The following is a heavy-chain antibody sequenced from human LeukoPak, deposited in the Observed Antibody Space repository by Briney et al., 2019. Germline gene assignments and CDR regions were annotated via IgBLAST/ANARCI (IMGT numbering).Heavy chain of an antibody. D-gene: IGHD3-3*01. CDR1: GDPISSVNW. V-gene: IGHV4-4*02. Sequence: PSGTLSLTCAVSGDPISSVNWWSWVRQPPGKGLEWIGEIYHSGSTNYSPSLKSRLTISVDKSKNQFSLRLSSVTAADTAVYYCARADFWSGYWSGYYYMDVWGKGTTVTVSS. CDR3: ARADFWSGYWSGYYYMDV. J-gene: IGHJ6*03. CDR2: IYHSGST.